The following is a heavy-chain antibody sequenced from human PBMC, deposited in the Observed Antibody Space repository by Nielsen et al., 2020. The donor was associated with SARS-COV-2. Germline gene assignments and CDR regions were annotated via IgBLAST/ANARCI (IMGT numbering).Heavy chain of an antibody. CDR2: ISYDGSNK. CDR3: ARDRSYGDFHYYYYMDV. CDR1: GFTFSSYA. V-gene: IGHV3-30-3*01. Sequence: GGSLRLSCAASGFTFSSYAMHWVRQAPGKGLEWVAVISYDGSNKYYADSVKGRFTISRDNAKNSLYLQMNSLRAEDTAVYYCARDRSYGDFHYYYYMDVWGKGTTVTVSS. J-gene: IGHJ6*03. D-gene: IGHD4-17*01.